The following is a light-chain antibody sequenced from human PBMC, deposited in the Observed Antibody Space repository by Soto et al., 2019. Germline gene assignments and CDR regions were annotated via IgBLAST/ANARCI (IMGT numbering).Light chain of an antibody. CDR2: EVS. J-gene: IGLJ1*01. Sequence: QSVLTQPASVSGSPGQSITISCTGTSGDVGGYNYVSWYQQHPGKAPKLMIYEVSNRPSGVSNRFSGSKSGNTASLTISGLQAEDEADYYCSSYTSSSTFYVFGTGTKVTAL. V-gene: IGLV2-14*01. CDR1: SGDVGGYNY. CDR3: SSYTSSSTFYV.